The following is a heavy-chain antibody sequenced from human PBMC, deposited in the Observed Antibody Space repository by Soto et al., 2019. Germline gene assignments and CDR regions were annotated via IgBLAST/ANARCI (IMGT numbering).Heavy chain of an antibody. CDR3: ARERGSLIQILDY. Sequence: ASVTGSCKASSYTVTSDDNNLVRQFTGQGLEWRGWMNPTIGNTGYAQTFQRRVTIPMYTSLSTASMERSSQRPERTCVCYRARERGSLIQILDYWGQGTLVTVSS. CDR2: MNPTIGNT. V-gene: IGHV1-8*01. D-gene: IGHD5-18*01. CDR1: SYTVTSDD. J-gene: IGHJ4*02.